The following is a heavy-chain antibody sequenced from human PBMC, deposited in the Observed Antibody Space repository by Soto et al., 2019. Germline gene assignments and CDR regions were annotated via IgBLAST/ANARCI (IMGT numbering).Heavy chain of an antibody. V-gene: IGHV3-9*01. CDR1: GFTFDDYA. D-gene: IGHD3-22*01. CDR2: ISWNSGSI. J-gene: IGHJ4*02. CDR3: ARPLHYYDGSGYSAY. Sequence: GGSLRLSCAASGFTFDDYAMHWVRQAPGKGLEWVSGISWNSGSIGYADSVKGRFTISRDNAKNSLYLQMNSLRAEDTAVYYCARPLHYYDGSGYSAYWGQGTLVTVSS.